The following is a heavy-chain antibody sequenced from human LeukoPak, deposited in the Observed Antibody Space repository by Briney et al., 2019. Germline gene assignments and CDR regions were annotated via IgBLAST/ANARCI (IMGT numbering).Heavy chain of an antibody. CDR3: ARNTALLLWFGEMSWFDP. J-gene: IGHJ5*02. D-gene: IGHD3-10*01. V-gene: IGHV4-59*01. Sequence: PCETLSLTCTVSGGSISSYYWSWTRQPPGKGLEWMGYIHYSGSTNYNPSLKSRVTISVDTSKHQFSLKLSSVTAADTAVYYCARNTALLLWFGEMSWFDPWGQGTLVTVSS. CDR1: GGSISSYY. CDR2: IHYSGST.